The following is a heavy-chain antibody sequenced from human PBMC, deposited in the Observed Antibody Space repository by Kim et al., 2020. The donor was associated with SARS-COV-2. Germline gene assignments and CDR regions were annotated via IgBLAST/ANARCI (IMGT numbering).Heavy chain of an antibody. CDR3: ASQPHVAAGTWCFDY. CDR2: INPNSGDT. Sequence: ALVIVSFKSSGFTFTGYYIHWVRQAPGQGLEWMGWINPNSGDTNYAQKFQGRVTMTRYTSTSTAYMELSRLKSDDTAVYYCASQPHVAAGTWCFDYWGQGTLVTVSS. J-gene: IGHJ4*02. CDR1: GFTFTGYY. V-gene: IGHV1-2*02. D-gene: IGHD6-19*01.